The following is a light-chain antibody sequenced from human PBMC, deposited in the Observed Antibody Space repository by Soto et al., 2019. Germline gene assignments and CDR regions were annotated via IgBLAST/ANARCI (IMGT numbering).Light chain of an antibody. CDR1: QSVSSS. CDR3: QQYNNWWT. CDR2: SAS. J-gene: IGKJ1*01. V-gene: IGKV3-15*01. Sequence: EVVMTQSPATLSLSPGERATLSCRASQSVSSSLAWYQQKPGQAPRLLIYSASTRATSIPDRFSGSGSETEFTLTISSLQAEDFAIYYCQQYNNWWTFGQGTKVEIK.